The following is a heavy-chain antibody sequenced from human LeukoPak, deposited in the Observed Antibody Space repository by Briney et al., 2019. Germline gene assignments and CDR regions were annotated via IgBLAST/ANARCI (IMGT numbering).Heavy chain of an antibody. Sequence: NPSETLSLTCTVSGGSMSSYYWSWIRQPPGKGLEWIGYIYYSGSTNYNPSLKSRVTISVDTSKNQFSLKLSSVTAADTTVYYCARGVTGPYYYYYMDVWGKGTPVTVSS. CDR2: IYYSGST. CDR3: ARGVTGPYYYYYMDV. D-gene: IGHD2-8*02. CDR1: GGSMSSYY. J-gene: IGHJ6*03. V-gene: IGHV4-59*01.